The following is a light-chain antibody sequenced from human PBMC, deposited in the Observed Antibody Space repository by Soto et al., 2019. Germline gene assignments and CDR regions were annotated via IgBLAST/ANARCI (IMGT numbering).Light chain of an antibody. V-gene: IGKV1-9*01. CDR2: AAS. CDR3: QQLNSYPLT. Sequence: DIQLTQSPSFLSASVGDRVTITCRASQAISSYLAWYQQKPGTAPKLLIYAASTLQSGVPSRFSGSGSGTEFTLTISSLQPEDFATYYCQQLNSYPLTFGGGTKVEIK. CDR1: QAISSY. J-gene: IGKJ4*01.